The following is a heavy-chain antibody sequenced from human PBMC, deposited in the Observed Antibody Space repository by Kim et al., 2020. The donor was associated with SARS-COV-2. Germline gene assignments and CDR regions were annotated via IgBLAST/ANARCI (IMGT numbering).Heavy chain of an antibody. CDR2: IFYSGSS. CDR1: GGPISSDTYY. D-gene: IGHD6-13*01. CDR3: ARRHSSSWYGSATIDY. V-gene: IGHV4-39*01. Sequence: SETLSLTCNVSGGPISSDTYYWGWIRQPPGKGLEWIGEIFYSGSSFHNPSLKSRVTMSVDTSKNQFSLNLNYVTAADTAVYYCARRHSSSWYGSATIDYWGRGTLVTVST. J-gene: IGHJ4*01.